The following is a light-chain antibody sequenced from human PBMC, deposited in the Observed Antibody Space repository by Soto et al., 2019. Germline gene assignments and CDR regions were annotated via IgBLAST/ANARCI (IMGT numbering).Light chain of an antibody. CDR3: QQYNNWPWT. CDR2: GAS. CDR1: QSVSSN. J-gene: IGKJ1*01. Sequence: EIVMTQSPATLSVSPGERATLSCRASQSVSSNLAWYQQKPGQAPSLLIYGASTRATGIPARFSGSGSGTEGTLTISSLQSEDGEVYYCQQYNNWPWTFGQGTKVDIK. V-gene: IGKV3-15*01.